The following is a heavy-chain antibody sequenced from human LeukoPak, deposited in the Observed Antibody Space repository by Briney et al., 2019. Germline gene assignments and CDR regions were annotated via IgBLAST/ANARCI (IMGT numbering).Heavy chain of an antibody. CDR1: GYSFTDHS. J-gene: IGHJ4*02. V-gene: IGHV1-2*02. D-gene: IGHD1-1*01. CDR2: INPKNGDT. CDR3: ARSTRYNWNDDY. Sequence: ASVKVSCKASGYSFTDHSMHWVRQAPGQGLEWMGWINPKNGDTNYAQNFQGRVTMTRDTSISTAYMELSRLRSDDTAVYYCARSTRYNWNDDYWGQGTLVTVSS.